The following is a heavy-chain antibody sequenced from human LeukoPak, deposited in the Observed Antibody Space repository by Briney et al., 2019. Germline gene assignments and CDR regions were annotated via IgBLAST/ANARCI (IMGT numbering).Heavy chain of an antibody. CDR1: GDSISSGSYY. D-gene: IGHD1-1*01. Sequence: SETLSLTSTVSGDSISSGSYYWSWIRQPAGRGLEWIGRIYTTGSTNYNPSLKGRVTISVDTSKNQFSLKLSSVTAADTAVYYCAREPGQLDYWGQGTLVTVSS. J-gene: IGHJ4*02. CDR2: IYTTGST. CDR3: AREPGQLDY. V-gene: IGHV4-61*02.